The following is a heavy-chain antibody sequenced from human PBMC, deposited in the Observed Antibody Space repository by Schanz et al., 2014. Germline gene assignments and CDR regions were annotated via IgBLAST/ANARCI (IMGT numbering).Heavy chain of an antibody. CDR2: TNTNSGDT. CDR1: GYIFIGYY. D-gene: IGHD5-12*01. Sequence: QVQLVQSGAEMKKPGASVKVSCKASGYIFIGYYIHWVRQAPGQGLEWMGWTNTNSGDTHSAQKFQGRVTMTRDTSSTTAYMELNSLRSDDTAVYYCARAAYGGYTSTPLRYWGQGTLVTVSS. V-gene: IGHV1-2*02. CDR3: ARAAYGGYTSTPLRY. J-gene: IGHJ4*02.